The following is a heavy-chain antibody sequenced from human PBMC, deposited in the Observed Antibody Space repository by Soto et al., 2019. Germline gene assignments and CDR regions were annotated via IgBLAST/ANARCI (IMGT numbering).Heavy chain of an antibody. V-gene: IGHV1-69*13. CDR1: GGTFSSYA. J-gene: IGHJ4*02. CDR2: IIPIFGTA. D-gene: IGHD6-13*01. Sequence: ASVKVSCKASGGTFSSYAISWVRQAPGQGLEWMGGIIPIFGTANYAQKFQGRVTITADESTSTAYMELSSLRSEDTAVYYCARGGNSYGYSSSWYGYWGQGTLVTVSS. CDR3: ARGGNSYGYSSSWYGY.